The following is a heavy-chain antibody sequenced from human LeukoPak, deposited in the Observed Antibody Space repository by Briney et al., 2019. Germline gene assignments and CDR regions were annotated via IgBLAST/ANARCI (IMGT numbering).Heavy chain of an antibody. CDR3: ARYRPAGTYAFDI. CDR2: IYYSGST. D-gene: IGHD6-13*01. CDR1: GGSISSYY. V-gene: IGHV4-59*08. J-gene: IGHJ3*02. Sequence: PSETLSLTCTVSGGSISSYYWSWIRQPPGKGLEWIGYIYYSGSTNYNPSLKSRVTISVDTSKNQFSLKLSSVTAADTAVYYCARYRPAGTYAFDIWGQGTMVTVSS.